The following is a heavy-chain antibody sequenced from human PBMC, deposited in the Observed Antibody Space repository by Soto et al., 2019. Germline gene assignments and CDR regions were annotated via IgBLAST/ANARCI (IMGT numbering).Heavy chain of an antibody. Sequence: EVQLVESGGGLVQPGGSLRLSCAASGFTFSSYWIHWVRQAPGKGLVWVSRINSDGSSTSYADSVKGRFSISRDNAKNTLYLQMNSPRAEDTAVYYCARGRDTTMAGNWYFDLWGRGTLVTVST. CDR1: GFTFSSYW. J-gene: IGHJ2*01. CDR3: ARGRDTTMAGNWYFDL. V-gene: IGHV3-74*01. CDR2: INSDGSST. D-gene: IGHD5-18*01.